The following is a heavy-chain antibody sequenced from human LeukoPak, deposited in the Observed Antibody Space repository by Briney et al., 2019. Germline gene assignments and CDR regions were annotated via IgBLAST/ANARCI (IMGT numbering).Heavy chain of an antibody. CDR1: GFTFSSYS. CDR2: ISSSSSYI. J-gene: IGHJ6*03. V-gene: IGHV3-21*01. CDR3: ARRLHYYYYMDV. Sequence: GGSLRLSCAASGFTFSSYSMNWVRQAPGKGLEWVSSISSSSSYIYYADSVKGRFTISRDNAKNSLYLQMNSLRAEGTAVYYCARRLHYYYYMDVWGKGTTVTVSS.